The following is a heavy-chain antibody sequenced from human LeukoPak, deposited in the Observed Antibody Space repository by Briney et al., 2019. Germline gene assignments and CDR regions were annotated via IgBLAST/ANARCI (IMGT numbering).Heavy chain of an antibody. J-gene: IGHJ4*02. CDR2: MNPNSGNT. V-gene: IGHV1-8*01. CDR3: ARVPGYSGYDLGDY. CDR1: GYTFTSYD. Sequence: ASVKVSCKASGYTFTSYDINWVRQATGQGLEWMGWMNPNSGNTDYAQKFQGRVTMTRNTSISTAYMELSSLRSEDTAVYYCARVPGYSGYDLGDYWGQGTLVTVSS. D-gene: IGHD5-12*01.